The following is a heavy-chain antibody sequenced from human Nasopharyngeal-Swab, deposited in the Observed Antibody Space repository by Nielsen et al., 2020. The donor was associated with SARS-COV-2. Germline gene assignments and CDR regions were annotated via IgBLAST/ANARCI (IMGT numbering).Heavy chain of an antibody. V-gene: IGHV3-23*01. Sequence: GGSLRLSCAASGFTFSSYAMRWVRQAPGKGLEWVSAISSSGGRTYYADSVKGRLTISRDNSKNTLYLQMSSLRAEDTAVYYCAKTKGCSGGSCYGLDYWGQGTLVTVSS. D-gene: IGHD2-15*01. CDR1: GFTFSSYA. J-gene: IGHJ4*02. CDR2: ISSSGGRT. CDR3: AKTKGCSGGSCYGLDY.